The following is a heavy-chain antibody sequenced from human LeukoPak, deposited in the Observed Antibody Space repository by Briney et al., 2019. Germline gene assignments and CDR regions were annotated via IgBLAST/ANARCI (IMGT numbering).Heavy chain of an antibody. CDR2: IDWDDDK. D-gene: IGHD3-10*01. J-gene: IGHJ4*02. Sequence: SGPTLMNPTQTLTLTCTFSGFSLTTRGMCVSWICHPPGKALEWPARIDWDDDKFYSTSLKTRLTISKDTSKNQVVLTMTNMDPVDTATYYCARTRFGDQGSRIDFWGQGTLVTVSS. V-gene: IGHV2-70*17. CDR3: ARTRFGDQGSRIDF. CDR1: GFSLTTRGMC.